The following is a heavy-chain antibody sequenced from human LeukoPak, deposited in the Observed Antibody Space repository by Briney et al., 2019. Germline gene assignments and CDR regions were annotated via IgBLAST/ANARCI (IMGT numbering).Heavy chain of an antibody. CDR3: AKDIDILTGYYRPFDY. D-gene: IGHD3-9*01. Sequence: GGSLRLSCAASGFTFSSYGMHWVRQAPGKGLEWVAVISYDGSNKYYADSVKGRFTISRDNSKNTLYLQMNSLRAEDTAVYYCAKDIDILTGYYRPFDYWGQGTLVTVSS. J-gene: IGHJ4*02. V-gene: IGHV3-30*18. CDR1: GFTFSSYG. CDR2: ISYDGSNK.